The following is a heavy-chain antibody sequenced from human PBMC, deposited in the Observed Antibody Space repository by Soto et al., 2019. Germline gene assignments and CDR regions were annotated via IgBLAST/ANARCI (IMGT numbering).Heavy chain of an antibody. Sequence: PSETLSLTCAVYGGSFIGYYWSWSRQPPGKGLEWIGEINHSGSTNYNPSLKSRVTISVDTSKNQFSLKLSSVTAADTAVYYCARGKGSVVRGVIIRSPPDYWGQGTLVTVSS. CDR1: GGSFIGYY. CDR2: INHSGST. V-gene: IGHV4-34*01. D-gene: IGHD3-10*01. CDR3: ARGKGSVVRGVIIRSPPDY. J-gene: IGHJ4*02.